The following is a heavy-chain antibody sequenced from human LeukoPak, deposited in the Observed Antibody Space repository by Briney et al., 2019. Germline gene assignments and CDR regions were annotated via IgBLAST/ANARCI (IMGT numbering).Heavy chain of an antibody. CDR1: GGSISSSSHY. CDR2: IYYSGST. CDR3: ARRIPPRYYYYYYMDV. J-gene: IGHJ6*03. V-gene: IGHV4-39*01. Sequence: SETLSLTCSVSGGSISSSSHYWDWIRQPPGEGLEWIGSIYYSGSTYYNPSLKSRVTISVDTSKNQFSLKLSSVTAADTAVYYCARRIPPRYYYYYYMDVWGKGTTVTVSS.